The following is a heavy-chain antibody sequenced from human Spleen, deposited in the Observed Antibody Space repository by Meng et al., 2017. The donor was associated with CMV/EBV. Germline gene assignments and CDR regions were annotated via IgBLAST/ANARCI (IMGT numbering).Heavy chain of an antibody. CDR3: ARAPLRGIVVVPAASGWFDP. CDR1: TRYY. CDR2: INPNSGGT. V-gene: IGHV1-2*02. D-gene: IGHD2-2*01. J-gene: IGHJ5*02. Sequence: TRYYMHWVRQAPGQGLEWMGWINPNSGGTNYAQKFQGRVTMPRDTSISTAYMELRSLRSDDTAVYYCARAPLRGIVVVPAASGWFDPWGQGTLVTVSS.